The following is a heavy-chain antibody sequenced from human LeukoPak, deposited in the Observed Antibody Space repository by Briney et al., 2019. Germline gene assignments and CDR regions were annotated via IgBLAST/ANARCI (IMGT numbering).Heavy chain of an antibody. V-gene: IGHV1-3*01. CDR3: ARGIRLDY. CDR1: GYTLTSYA. D-gene: IGHD5-18*01. J-gene: IGHJ4*02. CDR2: INAGNGNT. Sequence: ASVKVSCKASGYTLTSYAMHWVRQAPGQRLEWMGWINAGNGNTEYSQKFQGRVTITRDTSASTAYMELSSLRSEDTAVYYCARGIRLDYWGQGTLVTVSS.